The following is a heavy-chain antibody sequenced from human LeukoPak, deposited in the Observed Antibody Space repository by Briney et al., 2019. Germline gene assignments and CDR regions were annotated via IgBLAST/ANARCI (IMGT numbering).Heavy chain of an antibody. CDR3: RYFDWLFKGAFDI. Sequence: SETLSLTCTVSGGSISSSSYYWGWIRQPPGKGLEWIGSIYYSGSTYYNPSLKSRVTISVDTSKNQFSLKLSSVTAADTAVYYCRYFDWLFKGAFDIWGQGTMVTVSS. J-gene: IGHJ3*02. CDR2: IYYSGST. D-gene: IGHD3-9*01. V-gene: IGHV4-39*07. CDR1: GGSISSSSYY.